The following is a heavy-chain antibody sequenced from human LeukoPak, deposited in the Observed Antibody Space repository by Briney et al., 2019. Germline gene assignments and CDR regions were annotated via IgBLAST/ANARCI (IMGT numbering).Heavy chain of an antibody. J-gene: IGHJ6*03. V-gene: IGHV1-2*02. CDR1: GYTFTGYY. Sequence: GASVKVSCKASGYTFTGYYMHWVRQAPGQGLEWMGWINPNSGGTNYAQKFQGRVTMTRDTSISTAYMELSRLRSDDTAVYYCAREGISWVQHYYYYMDVWGKGTTVTVS. CDR3: AREGISWVQHYYYYMDV. D-gene: IGHD5-18*01. CDR2: INPNSGGT.